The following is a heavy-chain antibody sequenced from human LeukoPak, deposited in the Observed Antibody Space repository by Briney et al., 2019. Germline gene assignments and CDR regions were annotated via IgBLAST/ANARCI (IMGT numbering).Heavy chain of an antibody. CDR3: ARGSGYRSGWQQLVPLYYYYYMDV. CDR1: GGFISSYY. J-gene: IGHJ6*03. V-gene: IGHV4-59*01. CDR2: IYYTGST. D-gene: IGHD6-13*01. Sequence: SETLSLTCSVSGGFISSYYWSWIRQPPGKGLEWIGYIYYTGSTNYNPSLKSRVTISVDTSKNQFSLKLTSVTAADTAVYYCARGSGYRSGWQQLVPLYYYYYMDVWGKGTTVTISS.